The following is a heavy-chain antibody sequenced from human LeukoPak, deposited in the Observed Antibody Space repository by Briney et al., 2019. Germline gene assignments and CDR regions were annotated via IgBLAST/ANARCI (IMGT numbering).Heavy chain of an antibody. V-gene: IGHV4-59*01. D-gene: IGHD3-9*01. J-gene: IGHJ4*02. CDR1: GDSIRSFF. CDR3: ARDVGGILTGNPLFFDY. CDR2: IYYTGST. Sequence: SETLSLTCSVSGDSIRSFFWSWIRQPPGKGLEWIGYIYYTGSTNYNPSLKSRVAISVDTSKNQFSLNLTSVTAADTAVYYCARDVGGILTGNPLFFDYWGQGTLVTVSS.